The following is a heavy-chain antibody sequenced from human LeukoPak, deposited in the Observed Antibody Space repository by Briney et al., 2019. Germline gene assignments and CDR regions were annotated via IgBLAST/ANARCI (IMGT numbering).Heavy chain of an antibody. D-gene: IGHD2-15*01. Sequence: ASVKVSCKASGYTFTSYYMHWVRQAPGQGLEWMGIINPSGGSTSYAQKFQGRVTMTRDMSTSTVYMELSSLRSEDTAVYYCARDRVVGCFDHWGQGTLVTVSS. J-gene: IGHJ4*02. CDR3: ARDRVVGCFDH. CDR2: INPSGGST. V-gene: IGHV1-46*01. CDR1: GYTFTSYY.